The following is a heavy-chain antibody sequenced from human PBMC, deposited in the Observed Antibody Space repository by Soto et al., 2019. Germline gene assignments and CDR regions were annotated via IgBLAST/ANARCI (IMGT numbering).Heavy chain of an antibody. V-gene: IGHV4-59*01. Sequence: SETLSPTCTVPGGSLSSYYWSWIRQPPGKGLGWIGYIYYSGRTNYNPSLKSRVTISVDTSKSQSSLKRSPVTAADTAVYYCARETPVTYGSGSYGFDYWGQGTLVTVSS. CDR3: ARETPVTYGSGSYGFDY. J-gene: IGHJ4*02. CDR1: GGSLSSYY. CDR2: IYYSGRT. D-gene: IGHD3-10*01.